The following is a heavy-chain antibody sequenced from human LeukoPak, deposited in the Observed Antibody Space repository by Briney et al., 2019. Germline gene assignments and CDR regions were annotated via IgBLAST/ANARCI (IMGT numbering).Heavy chain of an antibody. V-gene: IGHV4-59*01. J-gene: IGHJ6*03. CDR1: GGSISSYY. CDR3: ARAQRYCSSTSCYRGNYGYYYMDV. CDR2: IYYSGST. D-gene: IGHD2-2*01. Sequence: SETLSLTCTVSGGSISSYYWSWIRQPPGKGLEWIGYIYYSGSTNYNPSLKSRVTISVDTSKNQFSLKLSSVTAADTAVYYCARAQRYCSSTSCYRGNYGYYYMDVWGKGTTVTVAS.